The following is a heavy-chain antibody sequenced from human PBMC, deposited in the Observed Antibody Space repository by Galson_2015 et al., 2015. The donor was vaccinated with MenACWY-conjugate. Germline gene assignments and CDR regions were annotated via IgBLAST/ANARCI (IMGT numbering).Heavy chain of an antibody. CDR2: ISPGDSNT. CDR3: ARHPPGGRGMDV. D-gene: IGHD1-26*01. J-gene: IGHJ6*02. CDR1: GYIFTTYW. V-gene: IGHV5-51*01. Sequence: QSGAEVKKPGESLKISCKASGYIFTTYWIAWVRQMPGKGLEWMGLISPGDSNTRYSPSFQGQVTISADKSISTAYLQWSSLKASATAMYYCARHPPGGRGMDVWGQGTTVTVSS.